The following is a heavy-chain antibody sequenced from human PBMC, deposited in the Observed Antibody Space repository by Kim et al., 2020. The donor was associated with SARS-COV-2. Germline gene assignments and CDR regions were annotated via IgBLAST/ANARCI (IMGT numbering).Heavy chain of an antibody. J-gene: IGHJ4*02. Sequence: ASVKVSCKASGYTFTSYGISWVRQAPGQGLEWMGWISAYNGNTNHAQKLQGRVTMTTDTSTSTAYMELRGLRSDDTAVYYCARNLYSSGWYITVIDYWGQGTLVTVSS. CDR1: GYTFTSYG. CDR2: ISAYNGNT. V-gene: IGHV1-18*01. CDR3: ARNLYSSGWYITVIDY. D-gene: IGHD6-19*01.